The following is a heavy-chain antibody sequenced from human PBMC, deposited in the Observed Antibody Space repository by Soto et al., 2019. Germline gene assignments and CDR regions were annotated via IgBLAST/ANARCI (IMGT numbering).Heavy chain of an antibody. D-gene: IGHD1-1*01. Sequence: GGSLRLSCAASGFTFSSYSMNWVRQAPGKGLEWVSSISSSSSYIYYADSVKGRFTISRDNAKNSLYLQMNSLRAEDTAVYYCARDTGGDWNDGPYYMDVWGKGTTVTVS. CDR2: ISSSSSYI. V-gene: IGHV3-21*01. CDR1: GFTFSSYS. J-gene: IGHJ6*03. CDR3: ARDTGGDWNDGPYYMDV.